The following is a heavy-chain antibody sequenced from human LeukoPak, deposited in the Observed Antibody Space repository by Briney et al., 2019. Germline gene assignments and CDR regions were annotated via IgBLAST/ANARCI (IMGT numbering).Heavy chain of an antibody. J-gene: IGHJ6*03. V-gene: IGHV4-39*01. Sequence: SETLSLACTVSGGSMSSSSCYWGWLRQPPGKGLEWIGSMYYSGSTYYNPSLKSRVTISVDTSKNQFSLKLSSVTAADTAVYFGARHVYSSSWIYYYYYMDVWGKGTTVTVSS. CDR2: MYYSGST. CDR1: GGSMSSSSCY. D-gene: IGHD6-13*01. CDR3: ARHVYSSSWIYYYYYMDV.